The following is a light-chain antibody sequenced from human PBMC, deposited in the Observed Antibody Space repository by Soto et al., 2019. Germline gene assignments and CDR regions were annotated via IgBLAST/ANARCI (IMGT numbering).Light chain of an antibody. Sequence: EIVLTQSPGTLSLSPGERATLSCRASQSVSSSYLAWYQQKPGQAPRLLISGATYRATGISDRFSGGGSGTDFTLTISRLESDDFAVYYCQQYGNSPRTFGQGTKVDIK. CDR1: QSVSSSY. CDR3: QQYGNSPRT. J-gene: IGKJ1*01. V-gene: IGKV3-20*01. CDR2: GAT.